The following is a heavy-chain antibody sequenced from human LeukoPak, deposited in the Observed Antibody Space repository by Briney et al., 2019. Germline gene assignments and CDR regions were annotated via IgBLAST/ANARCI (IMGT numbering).Heavy chain of an antibody. Sequence: PGGSLRLSCAASGFTFSSYAMHWVRQAPGKGLEWVAVISYGGSNKYYADSVKGRFTISRDNSMITLYLQMNSLRAEVTAEYYCAKDLFYGEYARDNYGIDVWGHGTTVTVSS. CDR3: AKDLFYGEYARDNYGIDV. D-gene: IGHD4-17*01. CDR2: ISYGGSNK. J-gene: IGHJ6*02. V-gene: IGHV3-30*18. CDR1: GFTFSSYA.